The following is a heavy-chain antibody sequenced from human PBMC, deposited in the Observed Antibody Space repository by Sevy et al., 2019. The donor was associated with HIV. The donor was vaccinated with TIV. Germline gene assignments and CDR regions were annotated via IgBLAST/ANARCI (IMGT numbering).Heavy chain of an antibody. CDR3: ARGDPELFYGMDV. CDR1: GDSISGYY. J-gene: IGHJ6*02. V-gene: IGHV4-59*01. CDR2: IFYSRST. D-gene: IGHD1-7*01. Sequence: SETLSLTCTVSGDSISGYYWNWIRQPPGKGLEWIGYIFYSRSTTYNPSLKSRVTISKDTSKNQFSLKLTSVTAADTAVYYCARGDPELFYGMDVWGHGTTVTVSS.